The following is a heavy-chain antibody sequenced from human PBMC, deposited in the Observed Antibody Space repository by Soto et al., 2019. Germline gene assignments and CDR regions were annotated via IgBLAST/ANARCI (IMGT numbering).Heavy chain of an antibody. CDR1: GGSISSGDYY. V-gene: IGHV4-30-4*01. Sequence: SETLSLTCTVSGGSISSGDYYWSWIRQPPGKGLEWIGYIYYSGSTYYNPSLKSRVTISVDTSKNQFSLKLSSVTAADTAVYYCARAPDYGDYVDYWGQGTLVTVSS. CDR2: IYYSGST. CDR3: ARAPDYGDYVDY. D-gene: IGHD4-17*01. J-gene: IGHJ4*02.